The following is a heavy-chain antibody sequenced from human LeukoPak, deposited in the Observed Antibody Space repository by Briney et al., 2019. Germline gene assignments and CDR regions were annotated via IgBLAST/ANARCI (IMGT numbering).Heavy chain of an antibody. Sequence: AETLSLTCTVSGASISSYYWSWIRQPPGKGLEWIGYIFHSGSTTYNPSLKSRVTISVDTSKNQLSLKLSSVTAADTAVYYCARGAPGGNDYGDYWGQGTLVTVSS. CDR3: ARGAPGGNDYGDY. J-gene: IGHJ4*02. CDR2: IFHSGST. V-gene: IGHV4-59*01. CDR1: GASISSYY.